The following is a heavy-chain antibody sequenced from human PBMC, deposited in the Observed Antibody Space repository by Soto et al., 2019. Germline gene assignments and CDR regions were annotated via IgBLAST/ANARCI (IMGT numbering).Heavy chain of an antibody. Sequence: GGSLRLSCAASGFTFSSYAMSWVRQAPGKGLEWVSAISGSGGSTYYAGSVKGRFTISRDNSKNTLYLQMNSLRAEDTAVYYCAKGDLERDYFDYWGQGTLVTVSS. J-gene: IGHJ4*02. V-gene: IGHV3-23*01. CDR3: AKGDLERDYFDY. CDR1: GFTFSSYA. CDR2: ISGSGGST.